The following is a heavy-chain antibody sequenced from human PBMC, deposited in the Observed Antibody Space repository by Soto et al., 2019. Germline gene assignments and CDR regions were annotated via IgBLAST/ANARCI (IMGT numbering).Heavy chain of an antibody. CDR2: IFHSGTT. Sequence: SETLSLTCTVSGASISSSYWSWIRQPPGKGLEWIGYIFHSGTTNYNPSLKSRVTISVDTSKNQFSLNLSSLTTADTAVYFCARGGNRYSRTSSGVGGFDYSGQGPLVTVSS. V-gene: IGHV4-59*01. D-gene: IGHD5-12*01. J-gene: IGHJ4*02. CDR1: GASISSSY. CDR3: ARGGNRYSRTSSGVGGFDY.